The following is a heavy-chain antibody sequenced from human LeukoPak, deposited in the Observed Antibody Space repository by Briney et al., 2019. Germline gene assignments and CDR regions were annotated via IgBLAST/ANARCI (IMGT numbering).Heavy chain of an antibody. CDR1: GFAFSTYW. D-gene: IGHD1-26*01. V-gene: IGHV3-74*01. CDR3: ARGTAITAGSDF. Sequence: GGSLRLSCTASGFAFSTYWMFWVRQAPGKGLVWVSQINPEGASTTYGDPAKGRFTASRDNAKNALHLQMNSLRVDDTAVYYCARGTAITAGSDFWGQGNLATVSS. CDR2: INPEGAST. J-gene: IGHJ4*02.